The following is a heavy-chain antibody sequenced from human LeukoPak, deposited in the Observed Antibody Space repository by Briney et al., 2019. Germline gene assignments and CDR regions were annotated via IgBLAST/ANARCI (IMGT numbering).Heavy chain of an antibody. CDR3: ARRFLVGRDYYGSGSWYYGMDV. CDR2: IYYSGST. D-gene: IGHD3-10*01. J-gene: IGHJ6*02. CDR1: GGSISSSSYY. Sequence: SETLSLTCTVSGGSISSSSYYWGWIRQPPGKGLEWIGSIYYSGSTYYNPSLKSRVTISVDTSKNQFSLKLSSVTAADTAVYYCARRFLVGRDYYGSGSWYYGMDVWGQGTRSPSP. V-gene: IGHV4-39*01.